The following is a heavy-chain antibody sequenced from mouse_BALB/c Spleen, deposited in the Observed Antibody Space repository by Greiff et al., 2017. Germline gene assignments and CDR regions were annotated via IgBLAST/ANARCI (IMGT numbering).Heavy chain of an antibody. Sequence: EVQLQESGGGLVQPGGSMKLSCVASGFTFSNYWMNRVRQSPEKGLEWVAEIRLKSNNYATHYAESVKGRFTISRDDSKSSVYLQMNNLRAEDTGIYYCTRLYYGSSYAMDYWGQGTSVTVSS. CDR3: TRLYYGSSYAMDY. CDR2: IRLKSNNYAT. V-gene: IGHV6-6*02. J-gene: IGHJ4*01. D-gene: IGHD1-1*01. CDR1: GFTFSNYW.